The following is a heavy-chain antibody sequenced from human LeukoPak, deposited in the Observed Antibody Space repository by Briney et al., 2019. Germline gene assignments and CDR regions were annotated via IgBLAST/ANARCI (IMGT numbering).Heavy chain of an antibody. Sequence: SETLSLTCTVSGGSISSGGYYWSWIRQHPGKGLEWIGYIYYSGSTFYNPSLKSRVTISVDTSKNQFSLRLSSVTAADTAVYYCAKAPLYGGHADWFDPWGQGTLVTVSS. D-gene: IGHD4-17*01. CDR1: GGSISSGGYY. CDR3: AKAPLYGGHADWFDP. CDR2: IYYSGST. V-gene: IGHV4-31*03. J-gene: IGHJ5*02.